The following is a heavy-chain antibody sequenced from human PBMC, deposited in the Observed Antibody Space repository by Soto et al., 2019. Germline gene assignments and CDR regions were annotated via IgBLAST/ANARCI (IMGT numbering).Heavy chain of an antibody. V-gene: IGHV3-30*18. J-gene: IGHJ4*02. D-gene: IGHD6-19*01. CDR1: GFTFSDYA. Sequence: VQLVESGGXVVQPGRSLRLSCAASGFTFSDYAMHWVRQAPGKGLEWVAVVSHVGRNTHYADSVKGRFTISRDSSKNTVSLEMTSLRAEDTAVYYCAKGGRQWLVTSDFNYWGQGALVTVSS. CDR3: AKGGRQWLVTSDFNY. CDR2: VSHVGRNT.